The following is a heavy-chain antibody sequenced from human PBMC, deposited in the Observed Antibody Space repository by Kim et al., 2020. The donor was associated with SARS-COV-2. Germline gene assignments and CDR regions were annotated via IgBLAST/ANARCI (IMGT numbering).Heavy chain of an antibody. V-gene: IGHV3-15*01. CDR3: TTWLGYCSSTSCRDY. D-gene: IGHD2-2*01. Sequence: APVKGRFTISRDDSKNTLYLQMNSLKTEDTAVYYCTTWLGYCSSTSCRDYWGQGTLVTVSS. J-gene: IGHJ4*02.